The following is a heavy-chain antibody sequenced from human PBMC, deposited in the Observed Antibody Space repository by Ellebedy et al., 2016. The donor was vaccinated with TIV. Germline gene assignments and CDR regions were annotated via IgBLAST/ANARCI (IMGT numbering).Heavy chain of an antibody. J-gene: IGHJ4*02. Sequence: PGGSLRLSCVTSGFTFSIYWMSWVRQAPGKGLEWVANTDHDGRVKFYVDSVGGRFTISRDNAKNSLYLQMNSLRAEDTAVYYCTRVKYYYDRLRVFYFESWGRGTLVTVSS. CDR3: TRVKYYYDRLRVFYFES. CDR2: TDHDGRVK. D-gene: IGHD3-22*01. CDR1: GFTFSIYW. V-gene: IGHV3-7*03.